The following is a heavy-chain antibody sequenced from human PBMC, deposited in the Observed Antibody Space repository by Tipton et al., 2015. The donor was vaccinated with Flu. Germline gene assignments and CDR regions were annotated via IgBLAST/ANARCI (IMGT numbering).Heavy chain of an antibody. Sequence: SLRLSCAASGFTFSDYWMHWVRRAPGKGLVWVSRINSDGSSTNYADSVRGRFTISRDNAKNTVYPQMNNLRAEDTAVYYCATIPPGDAFHLWGQGTMVTVSS. CDR3: ATIPPGDAFHL. J-gene: IGHJ3*01. V-gene: IGHV3-74*01. CDR1: GFTFSDYW. D-gene: IGHD2-2*02. CDR2: INSDGSST.